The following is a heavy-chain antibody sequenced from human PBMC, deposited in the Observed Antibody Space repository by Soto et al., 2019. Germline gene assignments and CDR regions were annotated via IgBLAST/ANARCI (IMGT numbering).Heavy chain of an antibody. J-gene: IGHJ6*02. V-gene: IGHV3-74*01. Sequence: EVQLVESGGGLVQPGGSLRLSCAASGFTFSSYWMHWVRQAPGKGLVWVSRINSDGSSTSYADSVKGRFTISRDNAKNTLYQQMNSLRAEDTAVYYCARDDSGSYYWLSYGMDVCGQGTTVTVS. CDR2: INSDGSST. D-gene: IGHD1-26*01. CDR3: ARDDSGSYYWLSYGMDV. CDR1: GFTFSSYW.